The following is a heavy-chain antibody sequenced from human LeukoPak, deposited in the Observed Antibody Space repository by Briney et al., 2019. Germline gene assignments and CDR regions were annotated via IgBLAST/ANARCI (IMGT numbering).Heavy chain of an antibody. CDR2: ISNDESNK. Sequence: AGGSLRLSCAASGFTFSSYGMHWVRQAPGKGLEWVAVISNDESNKYYADSVKGRSTISRDNSKNTLYLQMNSLRAEDTAVYYCAKDGEAAAVGAFDIWGQGTMVTVSS. CDR1: GFTFSSYG. V-gene: IGHV3-30*18. J-gene: IGHJ3*02. D-gene: IGHD6-13*01. CDR3: AKDGEAAAVGAFDI.